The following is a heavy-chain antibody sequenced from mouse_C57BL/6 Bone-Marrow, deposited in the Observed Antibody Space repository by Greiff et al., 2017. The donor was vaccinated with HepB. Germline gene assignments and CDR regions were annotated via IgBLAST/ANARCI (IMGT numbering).Heavy chain of an antibody. J-gene: IGHJ2*01. CDR1: GYTFTSYG. D-gene: IGHD3-1*01. Sequence: VQLQQSGAELARPGASVKLSCKASGYTFTSYGISWVKQRTGQGLEWIGEIYPRSGNTYYNEKFKGKATLTADKSSSTAYMELRSLTSEDSAVYFCARSGMSATRYYFDYWGQGTTLTVSS. CDR3: ARSGMSATRYYFDY. CDR2: IYPRSGNT. V-gene: IGHV1-81*01.